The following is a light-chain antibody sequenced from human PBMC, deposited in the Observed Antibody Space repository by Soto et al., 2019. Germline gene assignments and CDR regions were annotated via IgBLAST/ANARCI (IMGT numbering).Light chain of an antibody. Sequence: DIQMTQSPSSLSASVGDRVTITCRASQGISTYLAWYQQKPGKVPKLLIYAASTLPSGVPSRFSGSGSGTDFTLTISSLQPEDVATYYWQKYNSAPHTFGQGTKLEIK. CDR3: QKYNSAPHT. CDR1: QGISTY. CDR2: AAS. V-gene: IGKV1-27*01. J-gene: IGKJ2*01.